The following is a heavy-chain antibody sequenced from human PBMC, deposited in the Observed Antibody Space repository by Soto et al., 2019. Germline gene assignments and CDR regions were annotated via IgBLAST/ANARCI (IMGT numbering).Heavy chain of an antibody. V-gene: IGHV1-2*04. J-gene: IGHJ6*02. D-gene: IGHD5-18*01. CDR1: GYAVTGYY. CDR3: ARDRGYRYGYYYYYYYGMDV. Sequence: SVKVSCKSSGYAVTGYYMHWVRQAPGQGLEWRGWINPNSGGTNYAQKFQGWVTMTRDTSISTAYMGLSRLRSDYTAVYYCARDRGYRYGYYYYYYYGMDVWGQGTTVTVSS. CDR2: INPNSGGT.